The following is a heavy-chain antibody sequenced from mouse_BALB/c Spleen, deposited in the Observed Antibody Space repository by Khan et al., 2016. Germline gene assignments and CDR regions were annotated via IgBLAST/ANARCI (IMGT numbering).Heavy chain of an antibody. Sequence: EVELVESGGGLVKPGGSLKLSCAASGFTFSNYAMSWVRQTPEKRLEWVASISSGGSTYYPDSVKGRFTISRDNAGNILYLQMSRLRSDDTAMYYCAREGYGNGGYWGQGTTLTVSS. J-gene: IGHJ2*01. D-gene: IGHD2-10*02. CDR3: AREGYGNGGY. V-gene: IGHV5-6-5*01. CDR2: ISSGGST. CDR1: GFTFSNYA.